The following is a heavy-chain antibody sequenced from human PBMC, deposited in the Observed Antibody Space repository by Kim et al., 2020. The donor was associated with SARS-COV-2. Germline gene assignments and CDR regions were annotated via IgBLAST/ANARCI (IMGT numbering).Heavy chain of an antibody. CDR3: AKDRLTGDYFDY. CDR1: GFTFSSYG. Sequence: GGSLRLSCAASGFTFSSYGMHWVRQAPGKGLEWVAVIWYDGSNKYYADSVKGRFTISRDNSKNTLYLQMNSLRAEDTAVYYCAKDRLTGDYFDYWGQGTLVTVSS. J-gene: IGHJ4*02. D-gene: IGHD7-27*01. V-gene: IGHV3-33*06. CDR2: IWYDGSNK.